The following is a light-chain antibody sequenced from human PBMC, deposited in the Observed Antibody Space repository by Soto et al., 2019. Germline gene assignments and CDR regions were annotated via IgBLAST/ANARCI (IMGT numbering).Light chain of an antibody. J-gene: IGKJ1*01. V-gene: IGKV1-5*03. Sequence: DLVMTQSPSTLSASIGDRVTITCRASQTISTWLAWYQHKPGKAPKLLIYKASSLESGVPSRFSGSGSGTEFTLTISSLQPDDFATYYCQQYNTYSRTFGQGTKVDIK. CDR2: KAS. CDR3: QQYNTYSRT. CDR1: QTISTW.